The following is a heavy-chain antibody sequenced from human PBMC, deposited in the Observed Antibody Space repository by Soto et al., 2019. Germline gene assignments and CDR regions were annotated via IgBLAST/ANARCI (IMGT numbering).Heavy chain of an antibody. Sequence: SVKVSCKASGGNFASYAIFWVRQAPGQGLEWMGGIIPIFGTATYAQRFQDRVTIKADKSTNTAYMELNSLRFEDTAVYYCARSERGYFYGMDGWGQGTTVTVSS. J-gene: IGHJ6*02. CDR2: IIPIFGTA. V-gene: IGHV1-69*06. CDR1: GGNFASYA. CDR3: ARSERGYFYGMDG. D-gene: IGHD3-9*01.